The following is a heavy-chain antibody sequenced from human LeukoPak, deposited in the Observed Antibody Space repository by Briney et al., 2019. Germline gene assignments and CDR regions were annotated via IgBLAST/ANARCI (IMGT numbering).Heavy chain of an antibody. D-gene: IGHD3-10*01. V-gene: IGHV3-23*01. CDR2: ISGTAGSA. J-gene: IGHJ4*02. Sequence: GGSLRLSCAASGFTFSDYAMSWVRQAPGKGLEWVSSISGTAGSAYYADSVKGRFTISRDNSMNMLYLQMNNLRAEDTAVYYCAKVPRGHYFDYWGQGTLVTVSS. CDR1: GFTFSDYA. CDR3: AKVPRGHYFDY.